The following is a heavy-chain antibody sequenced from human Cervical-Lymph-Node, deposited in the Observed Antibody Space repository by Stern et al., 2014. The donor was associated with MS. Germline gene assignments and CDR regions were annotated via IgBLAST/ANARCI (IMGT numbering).Heavy chain of an antibody. CDR3: AHETYGDYDY. Sequence: ESGPTLVKATQPLTLTCTFSGFALRNSGVSVAWIRQPPGKALEWLAVIYWDDDKRYSPSLKSRLTITKDTSKNQVVLTMTNMDPVDTATYYCAHETYGDYDYWGQGTLVTVSS. CDR1: GFALRNSGVS. J-gene: IGHJ4*02. D-gene: IGHD4-17*01. V-gene: IGHV2-5*02. CDR2: IYWDDDK.